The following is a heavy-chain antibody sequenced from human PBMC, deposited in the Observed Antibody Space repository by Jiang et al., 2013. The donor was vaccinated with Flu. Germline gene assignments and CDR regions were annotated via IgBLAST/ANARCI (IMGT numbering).Heavy chain of an antibody. J-gene: IGHJ5*02. Sequence: GPGLVKPSETLSLTCTVSGGSISSYYWSWIRQPPGKGLEWIGYIYYSGSTNYNPSLKSRVTISVDTSKNQFSLKLSSVTAADTAVYYCARVKVRAGWLVPGGWFDP. CDR2: IYYSGST. V-gene: IGHV4-59*01. D-gene: IGHD6-19*01. CDR1: GGSISSYY. CDR3: ARVKVRAGWLVPGGWFDP.